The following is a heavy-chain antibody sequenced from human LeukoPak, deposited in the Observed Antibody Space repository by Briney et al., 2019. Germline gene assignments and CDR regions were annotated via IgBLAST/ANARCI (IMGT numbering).Heavy chain of an antibody. D-gene: IGHD1-26*01. J-gene: IGHJ4*02. V-gene: IGHV4-59*01. CDR1: GGSISSYY. Sequence: SETLSLTCTASGGSISSYYWSWIRQPPGKGLEWIEYIYYSGSTNYNPSLKSRVTISVDTSKNQFSLKLSSVTAADTAVYYCARVGSGSLDYWGQGTLVTVSS. CDR2: IYYSGST. CDR3: ARVGSGSLDY.